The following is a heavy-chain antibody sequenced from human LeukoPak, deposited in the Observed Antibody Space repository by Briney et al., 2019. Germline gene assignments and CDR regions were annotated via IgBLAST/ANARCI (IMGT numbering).Heavy chain of an antibody. CDR2: SYHSGST. D-gene: IGHD3-9*01. J-gene: IGHJ5*02. CDR3: ARDRLAYDILTGITWFDP. CDR1: GGSISSCNW. Sequence: SGTLTLTCAVSGGSISSCNWRSWVRPPGGEGLGWIGISYHSGSTNYKPSLKSRVTISVDKSKNQFSLKLSSVTAADTAVYYCARDRLAYDILTGITWFDPWGQGTLVTVSS. V-gene: IGHV4-4*02.